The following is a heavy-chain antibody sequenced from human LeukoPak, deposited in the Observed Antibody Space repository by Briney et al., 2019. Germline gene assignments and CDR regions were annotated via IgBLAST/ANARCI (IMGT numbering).Heavy chain of an antibody. J-gene: IGHJ4*02. CDR3: ARVLGAGPIDY. V-gene: IGHV1-8*03. CDR1: GYTFTRYD. CDR2: INLNSGNT. Sequence: GASVKVSCTASGYTFTRYDINWVRQATGQGLEWMGWINLNSGNTGYAQKFQGRVTITRDTSIRTAYMEVSSLRSEDTAVYYCARVLGAGPIDYWGQGTLVTVSS. D-gene: IGHD6-19*01.